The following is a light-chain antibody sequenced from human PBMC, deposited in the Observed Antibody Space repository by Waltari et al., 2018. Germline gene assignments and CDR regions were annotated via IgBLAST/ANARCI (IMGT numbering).Light chain of an antibody. CDR2: DTS. CDR3: QQYGTPLT. Sequence: EIVLTQSPGTLSLSPGDRATLSCRASQSVKSNELAWYQQKPGQAPRRLIYDTSTRATGIPDRFSGSGSGTDFMLTISRLEAEDFVLYYCQQYGTPLTFGGGTKVEIK. V-gene: IGKV3-20*01. J-gene: IGKJ4*01. CDR1: QSVKSNE.